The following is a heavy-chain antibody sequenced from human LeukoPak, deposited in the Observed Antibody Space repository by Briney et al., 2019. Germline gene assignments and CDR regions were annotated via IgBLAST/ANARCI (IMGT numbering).Heavy chain of an antibody. CDR1: GFTFSSYA. CDR2: ISGSGSST. V-gene: IGHV3-23*01. Sequence: GGSLRLSCAASGFTFSSYAMSWVRQAPGKGLDWVSAISGSGSSTYYADSVKGRFTISRDNSKNTVYLQMNSLRAEDTAVYYCAKNYYYDSSGYYPNYNMDVWGKGPRSPSP. J-gene: IGHJ6*03. D-gene: IGHD3-22*01. CDR3: AKNYYYDSSGYYPNYNMDV.